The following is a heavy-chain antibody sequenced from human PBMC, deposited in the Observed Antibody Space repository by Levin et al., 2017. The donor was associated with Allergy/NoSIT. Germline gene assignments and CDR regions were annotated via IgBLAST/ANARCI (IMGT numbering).Heavy chain of an antibody. D-gene: IGHD6-13*01. CDR2: RGQDGSEK. J-gene: IGHJ6*02. CDR3: ARVRAAATADV. CDR1: GFTFSSYW. Sequence: LSLTCAASGFTFSSYWMSWVRQAPGKGLEWVANRGQDGSEKYYVDSVKGRFTISRDNAKNSLYLQMNSLRAEDTAVYYCARVRAAATADVWGQGTTVTVSS. V-gene: IGHV3-7*01.